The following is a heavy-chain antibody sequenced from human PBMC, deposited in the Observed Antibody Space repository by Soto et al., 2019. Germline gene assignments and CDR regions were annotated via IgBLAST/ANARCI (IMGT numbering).Heavy chain of an antibody. Sequence: GASVKVSCKASGYTFTSYYMHWVRQAPGQGLEWMGIINPSGGSTSYAQKFQGRVTMTRDTSTSTVYMELSSLRSEDTAVYYCAREGDWEDIVVVPAAMAPDYGMDVWGQGTTVTLPS. CDR1: GYTFTSYY. CDR3: AREGDWEDIVVVPAAMAPDYGMDV. J-gene: IGHJ6*02. V-gene: IGHV1-46*01. D-gene: IGHD2-2*01. CDR2: INPSGGST.